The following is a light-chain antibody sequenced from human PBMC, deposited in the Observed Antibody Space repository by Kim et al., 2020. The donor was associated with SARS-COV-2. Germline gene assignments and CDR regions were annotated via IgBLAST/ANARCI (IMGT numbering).Light chain of an antibody. CDR2: GAS. CDR3: QQYNNWPIT. CDR1: QSVSSN. V-gene: IGKV3-15*01. Sequence: EIVMTQSQATLSVSPGERATLSCRASQSVSSNLAWYQQKPGQAPRLLIYGASTRATGIPARFSGGGSGTEFTLTISSLQSEDFAVYYCQQYNNWPITFGQGTRLEIK. J-gene: IGKJ5*01.